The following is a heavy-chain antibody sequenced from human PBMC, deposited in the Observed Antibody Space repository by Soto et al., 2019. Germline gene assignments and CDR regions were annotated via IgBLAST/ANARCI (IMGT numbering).Heavy chain of an antibody. J-gene: IGHJ5*02. D-gene: IGHD3-3*01. CDR2: ISGSGGST. Sequence: GGSLRLSCAASGFTFSSYAMSWVRQAPGKGLEWVSGISGSGGSTYYVDSVKGRFTISRDNSKNTLYLQMNSLRAEDTAVYYCAKDQSSITIFGVVISWGQGTLVTVSS. V-gene: IGHV3-23*01. CDR1: GFTFSSYA. CDR3: AKDQSSITIFGVVIS.